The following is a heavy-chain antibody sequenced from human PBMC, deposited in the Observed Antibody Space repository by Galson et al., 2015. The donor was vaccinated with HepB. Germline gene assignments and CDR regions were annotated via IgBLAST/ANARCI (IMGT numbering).Heavy chain of an antibody. D-gene: IGHD2-2*03. CDR2: INPNSGGT. V-gene: IGHV1-2*02. CDR1: GSTFTGYY. Sequence: SVKVSCKASGSTFTGYYMHWVRQAPGQGLEWMGWINPNSGGTNYAQKFQGRVTMTRDTSISTAYMELSRLRSDDTAVYYCARFSGYCSSTSCYDYWGQGTLVTVSS. CDR3: ARFSGYCSSTSCYDY. J-gene: IGHJ4*02.